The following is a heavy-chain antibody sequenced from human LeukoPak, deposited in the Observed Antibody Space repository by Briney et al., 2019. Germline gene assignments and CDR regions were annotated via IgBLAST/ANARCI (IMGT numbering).Heavy chain of an antibody. CDR1: GGSISSGSYY. Sequence: SQTLSPTCTVSGGSISSGSYYWSWIRQSAGKGLEWIGRIYIGGSTNYNPSLKSRVTISVDTSKNQFSLKLSSVTAADTAVYYCARGAADILTGPTSFDYWGQGTLVTVSS. J-gene: IGHJ4*02. V-gene: IGHV4-61*02. CDR3: ARGAADILTGPTSFDY. D-gene: IGHD3-9*01. CDR2: IYIGGST.